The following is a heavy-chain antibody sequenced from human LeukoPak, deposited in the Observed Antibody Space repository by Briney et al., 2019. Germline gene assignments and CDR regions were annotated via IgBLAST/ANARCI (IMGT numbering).Heavy chain of an antibody. CDR1: GFTFSSYA. Sequence: GGSLRLSCAASGFTFSSYAVSWVRQAPGKGLEWVSGIKGRFTVSRDNSKNTVYLQMGSLREEDMAVYYCARTQQWLATGGWYWFDTWGQGTLVTVSS. CDR3: ARTQQWLATGGWYWFDT. CDR2: I. V-gene: IGHV3-23*01. J-gene: IGHJ5*02. D-gene: IGHD6-19*01.